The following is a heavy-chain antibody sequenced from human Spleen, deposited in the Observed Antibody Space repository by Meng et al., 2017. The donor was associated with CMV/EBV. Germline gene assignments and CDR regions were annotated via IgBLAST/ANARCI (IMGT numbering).Heavy chain of an antibody. CDR1: GYTFTSYY. D-gene: IGHD3-10*01. CDR3: AKGQSYYCGSGSYDY. V-gene: IGHV1-2*06. CDR2: INPNSGGT. J-gene: IGHJ4*02. Sequence: ASVKVSCKASGYTFTSYYIHWVRQAPGQGLEWMGRINPNSGGTNYAQKFPGRVTMTRDTSISTAYMELSSLTSEDTAVYYCAKGQSYYCGSGSYDYWGQGTLVTVSS.